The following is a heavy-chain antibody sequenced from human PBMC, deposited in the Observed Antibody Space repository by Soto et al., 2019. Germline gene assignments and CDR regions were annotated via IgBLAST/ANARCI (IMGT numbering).Heavy chain of an antibody. Sequence: GESLKISCAASGFTFSNAWMSWVRQAPGKGLEWVGRIKSKTDGGTTDYAEPVKGRFTISRDDSKNTLYLQMNSLKTEDTAVYYCTTDLWSMVRGVSPFDIWGHGTMVTVSS. CDR3: TTDLWSMVRGVSPFDI. D-gene: IGHD3-10*01. CDR2: IKSKTDGGTT. V-gene: IGHV3-15*01. J-gene: IGHJ3*02. CDR1: GFTFSNAW.